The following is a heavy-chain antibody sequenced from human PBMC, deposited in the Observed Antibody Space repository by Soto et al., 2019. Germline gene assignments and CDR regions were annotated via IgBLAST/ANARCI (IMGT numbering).Heavy chain of an antibody. CDR3: VGGLDGDT. CDR1: GLTFSSYW. CDR2: IDSDGSRT. J-gene: IGHJ5*02. V-gene: IGHV3-74*01. Sequence: EVQLVESGGDLVQPGGSLRLSCAVSGLTFSSYWMHWVRQAPGKGLEWVSRIDSDGSRTNYADSVKGRFTISRDNAKNTLYLRMNSLRADDAAVYDCVGGLDGDTWGQGTLVIVSS.